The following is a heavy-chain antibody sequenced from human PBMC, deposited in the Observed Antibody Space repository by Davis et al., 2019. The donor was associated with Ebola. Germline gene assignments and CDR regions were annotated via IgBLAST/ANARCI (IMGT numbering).Heavy chain of an antibody. J-gene: IGHJ4*02. CDR3: ARGRSYYYGSGSYYSY. CDR2: IYHSGST. CDR1: GGSISSYY. Sequence: GSLRLSCTVSGGSISSYYWSWIRQPPGKGLEWIGEIYHSGSTNYNPSLKSRVTISVDTSKNQFSLKLSSVTAADTAVYYCARGRSYYYGSGSYYSYWGQGTLVTVSS. D-gene: IGHD3-10*01. V-gene: IGHV4-34*01.